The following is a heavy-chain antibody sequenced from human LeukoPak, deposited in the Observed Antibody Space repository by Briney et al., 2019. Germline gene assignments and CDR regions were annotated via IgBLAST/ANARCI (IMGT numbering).Heavy chain of an antibody. V-gene: IGHV5-51*01. J-gene: IGHJ4*02. D-gene: IGHD2-2*01. CDR2: IYPGGSDS. Sequence: ESLKISCKGSGYIFSSYWIAWVRQMPGKGLEWMGIIYPGGSDSRYSPPFQGQVTISADKSITTAYLQWSSLKASDTAMYYCARLGYCSGTSCYGVDCWGQGTLVTVSS. CDR1: GYIFSSYW. CDR3: ARLGYCSGTSCYGVDC.